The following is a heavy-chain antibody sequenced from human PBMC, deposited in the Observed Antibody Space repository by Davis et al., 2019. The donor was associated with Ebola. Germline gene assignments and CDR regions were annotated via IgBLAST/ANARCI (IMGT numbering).Heavy chain of an antibody. CDR2: ISAAATST. V-gene: IGHV3-23*01. Sequence: GESLKISCAAAGYTFTTYAISWVRQTPGKGLEWVSGISAAATSTCYAHSVKGRFTISSDNSKNTLYLQMNSLRAEDTAVYYCAKNLWRRIGAAAGNSDYWGQGALVTVSS. J-gene: IGHJ4*02. CDR1: GYTFTTYA. CDR3: AKNLWRRIGAAAGNSDY. D-gene: IGHD6-13*01.